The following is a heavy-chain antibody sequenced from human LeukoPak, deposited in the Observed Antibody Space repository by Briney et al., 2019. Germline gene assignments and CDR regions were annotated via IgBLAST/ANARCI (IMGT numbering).Heavy chain of an antibody. Sequence: SETLSLTCTVSGGSISSYYWSWIRQPPGKGLEWIGYIYYSGSTSYNPSLKSRVTISVDTSKNQFSLKLSSVTAADTAVYYCARETCSSTSCYPGYWGQGTLVTVSS. CDR3: ARETCSSTSCYPGY. J-gene: IGHJ4*02. CDR1: GGSISSYY. V-gene: IGHV4-59*01. CDR2: IYYSGST. D-gene: IGHD2-2*01.